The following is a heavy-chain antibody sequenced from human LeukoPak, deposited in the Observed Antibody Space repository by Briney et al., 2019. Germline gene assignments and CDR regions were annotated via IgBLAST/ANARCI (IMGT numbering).Heavy chain of an antibody. D-gene: IGHD3-10*01. J-gene: IGHJ4*02. CDR2: IYYSGST. CDR3: ARDAPMVRGTYYFDY. V-gene: IGHV4-31*11. Sequence: SETLSLTCAVYGGSFSGYYWSWIRQHPGKGLEWIGYIYYSGSTYYNPSLKSRVTISVDTSKNQFSLKLSSVTAADTAVYYCARDAPMVRGTYYFDYWGQGTLVTVSS. CDR1: GGSFSGYY.